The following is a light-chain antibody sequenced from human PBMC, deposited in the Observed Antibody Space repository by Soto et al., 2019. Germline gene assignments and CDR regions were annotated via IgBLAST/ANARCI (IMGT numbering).Light chain of an antibody. CDR1: QSISNN. CDR3: QQYNNWPRT. J-gene: IGKJ2*01. Sequence: EIVMTQSPATLSVSPGERGTLSCRASQSISNNLAWYQQKPGQAPRLLIYVASTRATGIPARFSGSGSGTEFTLTISSLQSEDSAVYYCQQYNNWPRTFGQGTKLEIK. V-gene: IGKV3-15*01. CDR2: VAS.